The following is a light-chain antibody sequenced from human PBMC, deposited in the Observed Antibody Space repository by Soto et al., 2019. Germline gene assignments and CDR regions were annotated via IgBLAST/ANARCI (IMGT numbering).Light chain of an antibody. J-gene: IGKJ2*01. CDR2: DAS. CDR3: QQYNSYPHT. CDR1: QSISSW. V-gene: IGKV1-5*01. Sequence: DIQMTQSPSTLSASVGDRVTITCRASQSISSWLAWYQQKPGEAPKLLIYDASTLESGVPSRFSGSGSGTEFPLTISSLQPDDFATYYCQQYNSYPHTFGQGTKLEIK.